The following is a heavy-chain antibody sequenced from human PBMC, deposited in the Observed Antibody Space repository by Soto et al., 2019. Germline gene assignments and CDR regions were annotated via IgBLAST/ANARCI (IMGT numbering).Heavy chain of an antibody. CDR1: GGSISRYY. Sequence: QVQLQESGPGLVKPSETLSLTCTVSGGSISRYYWSWIRQPPGKGLEWIGYIYYSGSTNYNPSLKSRVTISVDTSKNQFSLKLSSVTAADTAVYYCATYYDSSGYYPGRNDAFDIWGQGTMVTVSS. V-gene: IGHV4-59*01. CDR3: ATYYDSSGYYPGRNDAFDI. J-gene: IGHJ3*02. D-gene: IGHD3-22*01. CDR2: IYYSGST.